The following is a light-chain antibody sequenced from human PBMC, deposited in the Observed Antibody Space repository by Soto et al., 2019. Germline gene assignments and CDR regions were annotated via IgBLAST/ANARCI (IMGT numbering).Light chain of an antibody. CDR1: QTVTNNY. V-gene: IGKV3-20*01. CDR2: EAS. Sequence: EIVLTQSPGTLSLSPGERATLSCRASQTVTNNYLAWYQQKPGQAPRLLIYEASRRATGIPDRFSGSGSGTDFTLTISRLEPEDVAVYYCHQCSYSPLTFGGGTKVEIK. J-gene: IGKJ4*01. CDR3: HQCSYSPLT.